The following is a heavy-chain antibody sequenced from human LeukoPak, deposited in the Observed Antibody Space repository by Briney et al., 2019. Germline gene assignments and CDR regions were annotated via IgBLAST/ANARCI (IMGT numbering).Heavy chain of an antibody. CDR3: AKDRIAVAGFYWYFDL. CDR2: ISGSGGST. CDR1: GFTFSSYE. J-gene: IGHJ2*01. D-gene: IGHD6-19*01. Sequence: GGSLRLSCAASGFTFSSYEMNWVRQAPGKGLEWVSAISGSGGSTYYADSVKGRFTISRDNSKNTLYLQMNSLRAEDTAVYYCAKDRIAVAGFYWYFDLWGRGTLVTVSS. V-gene: IGHV3-23*01.